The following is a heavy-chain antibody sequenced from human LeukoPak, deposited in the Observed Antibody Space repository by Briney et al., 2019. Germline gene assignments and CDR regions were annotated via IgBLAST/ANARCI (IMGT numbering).Heavy chain of an antibody. V-gene: IGHV4-34*01. CDR1: GGSFSGYY. D-gene: IGHD3-10*01. CDR3: ARLVGYYGSGTYRAFDY. J-gene: IGHJ4*02. CDR2: INHSGST. Sequence: SETLSLTCAVYGGSFSGYYWSWIRQPPGKGLEWIGEINHSGSTNYNPSLKSRVTISVDTSKNQFSLKLSSVTAADTAVYYCARLVGYYGSGTYRAFDYWGQGTLVTVSP.